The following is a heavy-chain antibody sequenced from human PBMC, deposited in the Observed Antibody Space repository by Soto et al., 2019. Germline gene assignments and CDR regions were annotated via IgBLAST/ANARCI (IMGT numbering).Heavy chain of an antibody. CDR3: ARGPTNDNDISPIGEMDV. D-gene: IGHD3-9*01. CDR1: GYTFIRYE. V-gene: IGHV1-8*01. CDR2: MNPNTGDT. J-gene: IGHJ6*04. Sequence: GASVKVSCKASGYTFIRYEINWVRQAPGQGLEWMGWMNPNTGDTGYAQTFQGRLTMTRNTSTNTAYLEFRSLTSEDTAVYYCARGPTNDNDISPIGEMDVWGKGTTVTVSS.